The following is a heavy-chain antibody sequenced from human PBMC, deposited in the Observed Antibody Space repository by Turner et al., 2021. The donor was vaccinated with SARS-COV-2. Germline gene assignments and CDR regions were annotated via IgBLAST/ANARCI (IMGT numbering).Heavy chain of an antibody. CDR3: ARGPHPRGFDY. V-gene: IGHV3-23*01. Sequence: EVQLLESGGGLVQPGGSLRLSCAASGFTFSSYAMSWVRQAPGKGLEWVSALSGSGGSTYYAGSVKGRFTISRDTSKNTLYLQMNSLRAEDTAVYYCARGPHPRGFDYWGQGTLVTVSS. J-gene: IGHJ4*02. CDR2: LSGSGGST. CDR1: GFTFSSYA. D-gene: IGHD3-10*01.